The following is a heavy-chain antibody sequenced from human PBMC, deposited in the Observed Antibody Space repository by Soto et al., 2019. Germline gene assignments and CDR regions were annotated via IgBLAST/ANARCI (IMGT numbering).Heavy chain of an antibody. CDR3: AKEPPYYYRGSDID. D-gene: IGHD3-22*01. V-gene: IGHV3-74*01. CDR1: GFAFSSYC. Sequence: GGSLRLSCAGSGFAFSSYCIHWVRQVPGKGLVWVSRINSDGSTTSYADSVRGRFTISRDNAKDTLYLQVNSLRVEDTAVYYCAKEPPYYYRGSDIDWGQGTLVTVSS. J-gene: IGHJ4*02. CDR2: INSDGSTT.